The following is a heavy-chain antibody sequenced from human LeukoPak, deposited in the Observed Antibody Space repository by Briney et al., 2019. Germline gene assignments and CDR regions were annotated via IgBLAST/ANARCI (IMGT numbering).Heavy chain of an antibody. CDR3: ARRGTGASTEDFDY. CDR1: GYTFTGYY. J-gene: IGHJ4*02. V-gene: IGHV1-2*02. D-gene: IGHD2-8*02. Sequence: ASVEVSCKASGYTFTGYYMHWVRQAPGQGLEWMGWINPNSGGTNYAQKFQGRVTMTRDTSISTAYMELSRLRSDDTAVFYCARRGTGASTEDFDYWGQGTLVTVSS. CDR2: INPNSGGT.